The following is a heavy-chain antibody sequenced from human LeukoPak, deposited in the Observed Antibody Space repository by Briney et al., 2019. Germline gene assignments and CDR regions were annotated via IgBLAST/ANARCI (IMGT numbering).Heavy chain of an antibody. CDR1: GGSISSYY. CDR3: ATGGYEYSYDYLGFDY. D-gene: IGHD5-18*01. Sequence: ASETLSLTCTVSGGSISSYYWSWIRQPPGKGLEWIGYIYYSGSTNYNPSLKSRVTISVDTSKNQFSLKLSYVTAADTAVYYCATGGYEYSYDYLGFDYWGQGTLVTVSS. V-gene: IGHV4-59*01. J-gene: IGHJ4*02. CDR2: IYYSGST.